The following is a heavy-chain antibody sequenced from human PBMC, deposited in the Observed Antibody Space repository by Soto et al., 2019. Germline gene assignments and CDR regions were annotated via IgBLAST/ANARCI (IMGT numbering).Heavy chain of an antibody. V-gene: IGHV3-30*18. CDR1: GFTFSSYG. Sequence: GGSLRLSCAASGFTFSSYGMHWVRQAPGKGLEWVAVISYDGSNKYYADSVKGRFTISRDNSKNTLYLQMNSLRAEDTAVYYSAKGSAAMVQLFAYWGQGTLVTVSP. CDR3: AKGSAAMVQLFAY. CDR2: ISYDGSNK. D-gene: IGHD5-18*01. J-gene: IGHJ4*02.